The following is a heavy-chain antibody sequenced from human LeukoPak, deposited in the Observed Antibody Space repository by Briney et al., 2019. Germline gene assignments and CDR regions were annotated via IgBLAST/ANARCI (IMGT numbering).Heavy chain of an antibody. V-gene: IGHV3-21*01. CDR1: GFTFSSYN. J-gene: IGHJ4*02. D-gene: IGHD3-10*01. CDR3: ARVYSANGYGSGYYDY. CDR2: ITSSSSDI. Sequence: GGSLRLSCAASGFTFSSYNMNWVRQAPGKGLAWVSSITSSSSDIYYADSVKGRFTISRDSANNSLYLQMNSLRAEDTAVYYCARVYSANGYGSGYYDYWGQGTLVTVSS.